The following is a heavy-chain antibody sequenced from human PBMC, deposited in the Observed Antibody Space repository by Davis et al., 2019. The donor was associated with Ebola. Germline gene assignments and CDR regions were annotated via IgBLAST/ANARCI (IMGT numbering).Heavy chain of an antibody. CDR1: GYSFTSYW. CDR2: IYPGDSDT. D-gene: IGHD3-22*01. CDR3: ARLGYYYDSSGYYSPSAFDI. J-gene: IGHJ3*02. V-gene: IGHV5-51*01. Sequence: GESLKISCKGSGYSFTSYWIGWVRQMPGKGLEWMGIIYPGDSDTRYSPSFQGHVTISADKSISTAYLQWSSLKASDTAMYYCARLGYYYDSSGYYSPSAFDIWGQGTMVTVSS.